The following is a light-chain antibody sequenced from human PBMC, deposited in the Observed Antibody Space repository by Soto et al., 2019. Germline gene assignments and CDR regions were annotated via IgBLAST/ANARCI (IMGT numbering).Light chain of an antibody. J-gene: IGKJ4*01. CDR3: QQTNSVPLT. V-gene: IGKV1-39*01. CDR1: QSLRGY. Sequence: DIQMTQSPSSLSASVGDRVTITCRASQSLRGYLNWYQQKPGKAPKLLLYAASSLQSGVPTRFSGSGSGTDFTLTISGLQPEDVAVYYCQQTNSVPLTFGGGTKVEIK. CDR2: AAS.